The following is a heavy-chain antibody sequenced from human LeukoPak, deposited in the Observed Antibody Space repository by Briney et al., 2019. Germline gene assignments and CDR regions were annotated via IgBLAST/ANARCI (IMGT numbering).Heavy chain of an antibody. CDR3: ARRSAARDWREGGWFDP. Sequence: GESLKISCKGSGYSFTSYWIGWVRQMPGKGLEWMGIIYPGDSDTRYSPSFQGQVTISADKSISTAYLQWSSLKASDTAMYYCARRSAARDWREGGWFDPWGQGTLVTVSS. J-gene: IGHJ5*02. V-gene: IGHV5-51*01. CDR1: GYSFTSYW. CDR2: IYPGDSDT. D-gene: IGHD6-6*01.